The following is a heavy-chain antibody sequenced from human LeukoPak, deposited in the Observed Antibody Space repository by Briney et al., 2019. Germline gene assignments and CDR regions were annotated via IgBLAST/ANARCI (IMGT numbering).Heavy chain of an antibody. CDR3: ARGYCTSTSCSENRYYFDS. Sequence: KTSQTLSLTCTVSGGSIASAGYSWGWIRQPAGQGLEWIGRIYSSGSTNSNPSLKSRVTISVDTSKNQFSLKLSSVTAADTAVYYCARGYCTSTSCSENRYYFDSWGQGTLVTVSS. V-gene: IGHV4-61*02. CDR2: IYSSGST. J-gene: IGHJ4*02. D-gene: IGHD2-2*01. CDR1: GGSIASAGYS.